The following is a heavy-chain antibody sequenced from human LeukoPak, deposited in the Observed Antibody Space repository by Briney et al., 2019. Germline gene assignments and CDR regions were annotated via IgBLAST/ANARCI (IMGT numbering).Heavy chain of an antibody. D-gene: IGHD6-6*01. CDR3: ARDVGRSSSSIGYYYYMDV. Sequence: ASVKVSCKASGYTFTSYDINWVRQATGQGLEWMGWMNPNSGNTGYAQKFQGRVTMTRNTSISTAYMELSSLRSEDTAVYYCARDVGRSSSSIGYYYYMDVWGKGTTVTVSS. V-gene: IGHV1-8*01. CDR1: GYTFTSYD. J-gene: IGHJ6*03. CDR2: MNPNSGNT.